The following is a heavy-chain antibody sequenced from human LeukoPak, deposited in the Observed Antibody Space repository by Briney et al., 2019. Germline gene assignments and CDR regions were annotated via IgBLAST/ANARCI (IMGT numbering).Heavy chain of an antibody. D-gene: IGHD6-6*01. CDR2: IYSGDKT. J-gene: IGHJ6*03. CDR3: AKGGAARSYYYYYMDV. V-gene: IGHV3-53*01. CDR1: GSTISSNY. Sequence: GGSLRLSCIGSGSTISSNYMTWVRQAPGKGLVWISLIYSGDKTYYADSAKGRFTISRDNSKNTLYLQMNSLRAEDTAVYYCAKGGAARSYYYYYMDVWGKGTTVTVSS.